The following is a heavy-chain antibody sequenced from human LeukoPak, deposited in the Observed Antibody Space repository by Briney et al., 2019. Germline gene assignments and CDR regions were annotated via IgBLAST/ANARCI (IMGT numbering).Heavy chain of an antibody. CDR2: ISGSGGST. D-gene: IGHD6-19*01. CDR1: GFTFSSYA. V-gene: IGHV3-23*01. J-gene: IGHJ5*02. Sequence: GGSLRLSCAASGFTFSSYAMSWVRQAPGKGLEWVSAISGSGGSTYYADSVKGRFTISRDISKNPLYLQMDSLRPEDTAVYYCAKDWGSSGWYNYFDPWGQGTLVTVSS. CDR3: AKDWGSSGWYNYFDP.